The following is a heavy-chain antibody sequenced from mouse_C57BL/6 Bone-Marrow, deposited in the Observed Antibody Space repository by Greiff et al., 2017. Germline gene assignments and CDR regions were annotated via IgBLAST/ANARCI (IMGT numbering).Heavy chain of an antibody. CDR1: GFTFSSYG. Sequence: EVKVVESGGDLVKPGGSLKLSCAASGFTFSSYGMSWVRQTPDKRLEWVATISSGGSYTYYPDSVKGRCTISRDNAKNTRYLQMSSLKSEDTAMYYCARWGYGRREFDYWGQGTTLTVSS. CDR3: ARWGYGRREFDY. J-gene: IGHJ2*01. CDR2: ISSGGSYT. V-gene: IGHV5-6*01. D-gene: IGHD1-1*01.